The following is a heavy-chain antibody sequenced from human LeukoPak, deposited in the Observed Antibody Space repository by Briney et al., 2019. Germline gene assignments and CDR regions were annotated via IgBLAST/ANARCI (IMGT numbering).Heavy chain of an antibody. D-gene: IGHD2-2*01. J-gene: IGHJ4*02. Sequence: GASVTVSCKASGYNLTGYYMHWVRQAPGQGLEWMGWINPNSGGSHYAQKLQGRLTMTRDTSISTAYMELSRLRSDDTPVYYCARGRYCSSTSGLAGDYWGQGTLDSVSS. CDR2: INPNSGGS. CDR3: ARGRYCSSTSGLAGDY. CDR1: GYNLTGYY. V-gene: IGHV1-2*02.